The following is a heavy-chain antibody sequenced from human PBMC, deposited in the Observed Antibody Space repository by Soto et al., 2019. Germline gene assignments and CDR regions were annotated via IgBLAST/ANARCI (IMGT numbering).Heavy chain of an antibody. D-gene: IGHD6-13*01. CDR3: ASTYSTSWYWFDP. V-gene: IGHV2-26*04. Sequence: QVTVKESGPVLVKPTETLTLTCTVSGFSLSNAGLGVSWIRQPPGKALEWLAHILSNDEKSYSTPLKSRLTTSKDTSKSQVVLTMTNMDPVDTATYYCASTYSTSWYWFDPWGQGTLVTVSS. CDR1: GFSLSNAGLG. CDR2: ILSNDEK. J-gene: IGHJ5*02.